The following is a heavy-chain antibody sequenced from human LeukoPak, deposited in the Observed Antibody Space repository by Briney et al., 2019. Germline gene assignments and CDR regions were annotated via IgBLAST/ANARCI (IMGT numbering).Heavy chain of an antibody. Sequence: GGSLRLSCAASGFTISSYWMSWVRQAPGKGLEWVANIKPDGSETYYVDSVKGRFTISRDNAENSLYVQMNSLRVEDTAVYYCARGGYYYYFWGQGTLVTVSS. CDR2: IKPDGSET. V-gene: IGHV3-7*05. CDR1: GFTISSYW. J-gene: IGHJ4*02. CDR3: ARGGYYYYF. D-gene: IGHD5-12*01.